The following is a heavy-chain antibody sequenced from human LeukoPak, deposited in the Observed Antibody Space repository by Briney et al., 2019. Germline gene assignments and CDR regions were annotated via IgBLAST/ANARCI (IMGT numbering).Heavy chain of an antibody. Sequence: AGGSLRLSCAASGFIFSSYSMNWVRQTPGKGLEWISYISSGSGTTYYGDSVQGRFTISRDNTKNSLYLQMNSLRAEDTAVYYCARDYTGGWNDYWGQGTLVIVSS. CDR3: ARDYTGGWNDY. CDR1: GFIFSSYS. J-gene: IGHJ4*02. V-gene: IGHV3-48*04. D-gene: IGHD7-27*01. CDR2: ISSGSGTT.